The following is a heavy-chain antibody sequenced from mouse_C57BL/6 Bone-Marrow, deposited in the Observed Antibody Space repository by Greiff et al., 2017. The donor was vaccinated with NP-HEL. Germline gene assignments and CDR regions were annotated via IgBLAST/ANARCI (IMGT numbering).Heavy chain of an antibody. D-gene: IGHD1-1*01. V-gene: IGHV1-85*01. CDR3: ARDYGSSFLFAY. CDR2: IYPRAGST. Sequence: QVQLQQSGPELVKPGASVKLSCKASGYTFTSYDINWVKQRPGQGLEWIGWIYPRAGSTKYNEKFKGKATLTVDTSSSTAYMELHSLTSEDSAVYFCARDYGSSFLFAYWGQGTLVTVSA. J-gene: IGHJ3*01. CDR1: GYTFTSYD.